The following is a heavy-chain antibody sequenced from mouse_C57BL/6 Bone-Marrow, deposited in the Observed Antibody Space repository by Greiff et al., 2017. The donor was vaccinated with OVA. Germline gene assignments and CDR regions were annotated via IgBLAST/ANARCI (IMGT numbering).Heavy chain of an antibody. Sequence: EVMLVESGGGLVQPGGSLSLSCAASGFTFTDYYMSWVRQPPGKALEWLGFIRNKANGYTTKYSASVKGRFTISRDNSQSILYLHMNALRAEDSATDYCARGAHVGSSSAWFAYWGQGTLVTVSA. CDR3: ARGAHVGSSSAWFAY. D-gene: IGHD1-1*01. J-gene: IGHJ3*01. CDR1: GFTFTDYY. CDR2: IRNKANGYTT. V-gene: IGHV7-3*01.